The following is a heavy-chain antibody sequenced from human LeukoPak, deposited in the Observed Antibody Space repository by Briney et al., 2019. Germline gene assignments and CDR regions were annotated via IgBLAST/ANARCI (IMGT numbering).Heavy chain of an antibody. CDR3: AKASITMVRGVPKYYFDY. CDR1: GSTFYDYA. D-gene: IGHD3-10*01. Sequence: SGGSLRLSCAASGSTFYDYAMHWVRQAPGKGLEWVSGISWNSGSIGYADSVKGRFTISRDNAKNSLYLQMNSLRAEDTALYYCAKASITMVRGVPKYYFDYWGQGTLVTVSS. CDR2: ISWNSGSI. J-gene: IGHJ4*02. V-gene: IGHV3-9*01.